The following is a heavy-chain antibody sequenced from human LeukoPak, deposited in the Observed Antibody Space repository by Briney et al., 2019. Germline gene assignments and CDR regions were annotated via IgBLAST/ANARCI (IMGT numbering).Heavy chain of an antibody. CDR2: IYTSGST. CDR1: GGSISSYY. V-gene: IGHV4-4*07. D-gene: IGHD5-12*01. Sequence: SETLSLTCTVSGGSISSYYWSWIRQPAGKGLEWIGRIYTSGSTNYNPSLKSRVTVSVDTSKNQFSLKLSSVTAADTAVYYCARDVQDGYCGYDWGNWFDPWGQGTLVTVSS. J-gene: IGHJ5*02. CDR3: ARDVQDGYCGYDWGNWFDP.